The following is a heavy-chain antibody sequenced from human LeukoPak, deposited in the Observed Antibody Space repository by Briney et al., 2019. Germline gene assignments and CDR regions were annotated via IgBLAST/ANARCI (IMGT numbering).Heavy chain of an antibody. D-gene: IGHD3-3*01. J-gene: IGHJ5*02. CDR3: ARDRTYDFWSGYYTGENWFDP. V-gene: IGHV1-8*01. CDR2: MNPNSGNT. Sequence: ASVKVSCKASGYTFTSYDINWVRQATGQGLEWMGWMNPNSGNTGYAQKFQGRVTMTRNTSTSTAYMELSSLRSEDTAVYYCARDRTYDFWSGYYTGENWFDPWGQGTLVTVSS. CDR1: GYTFTSYD.